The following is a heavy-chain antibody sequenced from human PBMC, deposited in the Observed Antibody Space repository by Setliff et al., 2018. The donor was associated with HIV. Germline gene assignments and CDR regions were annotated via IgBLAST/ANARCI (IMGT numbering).Heavy chain of an antibody. J-gene: IGHJ3*01. CDR2: IYNSGNT. CDR3: ARGGGIRDAFDV. V-gene: IGHV4-31*03. D-gene: IGHD3-16*01. Sequence: KPSETLSLTCTVSGDSINSGGYYWTWIRQHPGKGLEWNGYIYNSGNTSYNPSLKSRLTISLDTSKNQFSLKLSSVTAADTAVYYCARGGGIRDAFDVWGQGTLVTVSS. CDR1: GDSINSGGYY.